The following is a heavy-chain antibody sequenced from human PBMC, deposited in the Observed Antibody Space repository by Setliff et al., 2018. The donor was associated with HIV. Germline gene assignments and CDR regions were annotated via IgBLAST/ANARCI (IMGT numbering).Heavy chain of an antibody. V-gene: IGHV3-9*01. Sequence: PGGSLRLSCAASGFTFDDYAMHWVRQAPGKGLEWVSGISWNADFTAYAESTKGRFTISRDNARKSLYLQMNSLTTEDTALYYCVRDGSLAGLYFHYMDVWGKGTTVTVSS. CDR1: GFTFDDYA. CDR3: VRDGSLAGLYFHYMDV. CDR2: ISWNADFT. D-gene: IGHD6-19*01. J-gene: IGHJ6*03.